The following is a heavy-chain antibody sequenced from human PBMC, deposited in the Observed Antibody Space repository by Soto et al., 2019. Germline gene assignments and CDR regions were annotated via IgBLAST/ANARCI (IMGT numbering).Heavy chain of an antibody. V-gene: IGHV3-30*18. CDR2: ISYDGSNK. CDR1: GFTFSSYG. Sequence: QVQLVESGGGVVQPGRSLRLSCAASGFTFSSYGMHWVRQAPGKGLEWVEVISYDGSNKYYADSVKGRFTISRDNSKNTLYLQMNSLRAEDTAVYYCAKPYCSSTSCPLNYWGQGTLVTVSS. J-gene: IGHJ4*02. D-gene: IGHD2-2*01. CDR3: AKPYCSSTSCPLNY.